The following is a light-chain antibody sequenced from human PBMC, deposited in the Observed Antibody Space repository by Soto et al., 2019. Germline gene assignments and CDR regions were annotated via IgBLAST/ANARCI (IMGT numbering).Light chain of an antibody. J-gene: IGKJ1*01. Sequence: DIQMTQSPSTLSASVGDRVTITCRASQSISSWFAWYQQKPGKAPKLLIYKASSLESGVPSRFSGSGSGTEFTLTISSLQPDDFATYDCQQYNSYSTFGQGTKVEIK. CDR1: QSISSW. V-gene: IGKV1-5*03. CDR3: QQYNSYST. CDR2: KAS.